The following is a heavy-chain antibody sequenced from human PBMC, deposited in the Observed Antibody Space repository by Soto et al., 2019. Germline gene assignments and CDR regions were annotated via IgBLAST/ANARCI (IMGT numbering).Heavy chain of an antibody. J-gene: IGHJ4*02. CDR3: ALSRASPYYDILTGYSSDLDY. CDR1: GFSLSTSGVG. Sequence: SGPTLVNPTQTLTLTCTFSGFSLSTSGVGVGWIRQPPGKALEWLALIYWDDDKRYSPSLKSRLTITKDTSKNQVVLTMTNMDPVETATYYCALSRASPYYDILTGYSSDLDYWGQGTLVTVAS. CDR2: IYWDDDK. D-gene: IGHD3-9*01. V-gene: IGHV2-5*02.